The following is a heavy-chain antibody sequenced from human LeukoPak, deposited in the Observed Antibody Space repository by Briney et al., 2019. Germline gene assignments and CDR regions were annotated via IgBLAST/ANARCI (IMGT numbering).Heavy chain of an antibody. D-gene: IGHD3-22*01. CDR3: ARQMDTMNGNAFDI. J-gene: IGHJ3*02. CDR1: GGSISSYY. Sequence: SETLSLTCTVSGGSISSYYWSWIRQPPGKGLEWIGYIYYSGSTNYNPSLKSRVTISVDTSKNQFSLKLSSVTAADTAVYYCARQMDTMNGNAFDIWGQGTMVTVSS. V-gene: IGHV4-59*08. CDR2: IYYSGST.